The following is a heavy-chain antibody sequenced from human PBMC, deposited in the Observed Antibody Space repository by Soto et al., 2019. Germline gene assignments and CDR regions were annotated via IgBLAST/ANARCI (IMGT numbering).Heavy chain of an antibody. V-gene: IGHV1-69*13. CDR2: IIPIPGTA. CDR3: ARSQGSSTSLEIYYYYYYGMDV. CDR1: GGTFGSYA. J-gene: IGHJ6*02. Sequence: SVKXSCKASGGTFGSYAISWVRQAPGQGLEWMGGIIPIPGTANYAQKFQGRVTIAADESTSTAYMELSSLRSEDTAVYYCARSQGSSTSLEIYYYYYYGMDVWGQGTTVTVSS. D-gene: IGHD2-2*01.